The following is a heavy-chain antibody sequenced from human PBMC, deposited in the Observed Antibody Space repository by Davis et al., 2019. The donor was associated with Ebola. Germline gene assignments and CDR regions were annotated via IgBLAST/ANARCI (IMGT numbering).Heavy chain of an antibody. D-gene: IGHD1-26*01. CDR1: GYTFTSYY. CDR2: INPSGGST. Sequence: AASVKVSCKASGYTFTSYYMHWVRQAPGQGLEWMGIINPSGGSTSYAQKFQGRVTMTTDTSTSTAYMELRSLRSDDTAVYYCARPRSGSYRPYYFDYWGQGTLVTVSS. J-gene: IGHJ4*02. CDR3: ARPRSGSYRPYYFDY. V-gene: IGHV1-46*01.